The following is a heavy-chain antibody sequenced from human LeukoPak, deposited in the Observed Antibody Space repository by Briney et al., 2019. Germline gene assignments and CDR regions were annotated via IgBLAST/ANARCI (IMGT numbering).Heavy chain of an antibody. D-gene: IGHD2-2*01. CDR3: AKADIVVVPAALDY. J-gene: IGHJ4*02. CDR2: INDDGRTT. CDR1: GFTFSYYW. Sequence: GGSPRLSCAASGFTFSYYWMHWVRQAPGEGLVWVSRINDDGRTTTYADSVKGRITISRDNSKNTLYLQMNSLRAEDTAVYYCAKADIVVVPAALDYWGQGTLVTVSS. V-gene: IGHV3-74*03.